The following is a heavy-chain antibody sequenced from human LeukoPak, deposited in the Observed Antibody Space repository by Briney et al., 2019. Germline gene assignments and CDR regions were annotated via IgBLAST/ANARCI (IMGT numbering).Heavy chain of an antibody. CDR1: GFTFEDYA. J-gene: IGHJ4*02. CDR2: ISWNSGSI. Sequence: PGGSLRLSCAASGFTFEDYAMHWVRQAPGKGLAWVSGISWNSGSIGYADSVKGRFTISRDNAKNSLYLQMNSLRAEDTALYYCAKDKLDIVATITIGYFDYWGQGTLVTVSS. V-gene: IGHV3-9*01. CDR3: AKDKLDIVATITIGYFDY. D-gene: IGHD5-12*01.